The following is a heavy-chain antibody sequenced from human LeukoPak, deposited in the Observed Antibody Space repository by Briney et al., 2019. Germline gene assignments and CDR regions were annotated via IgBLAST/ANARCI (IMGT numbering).Heavy chain of an antibody. J-gene: IGHJ5*02. CDR3: ARGSRDYYDSSGYGGFDP. V-gene: IGHV1-18*01. CDR2: ISAYNGNT. Sequence: ASVKVSCKASGYTFTSYGISWVRQAPGQGLEWMGWISAYNGNTNYAQKLQGRVTMTTDTSTSTAYMELRSLRSDDTAVYYCARGSRDYYDSSGYGGFDPWGQGTLVTVSS. CDR1: GYTFTSYG. D-gene: IGHD3-22*01.